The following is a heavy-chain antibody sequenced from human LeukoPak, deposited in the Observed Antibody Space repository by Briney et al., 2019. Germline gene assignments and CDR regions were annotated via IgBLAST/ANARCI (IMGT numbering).Heavy chain of an antibody. V-gene: IGHV4-39*01. CDR2: IYYSGST. CDR3: ARRPINYRASDY. CDR1: GGSISSSSYY. J-gene: IGHJ4*02. D-gene: IGHD5-12*01. Sequence: SEPLSLTCIVSGGSISSSSYYWGWIRQPPGKGLEWIGSIYYSGSTYYNPSLKSRVTISVDTSNNQFSLKVRSVTAADTAVYYCARRPINYRASDYWGQGTLVTVS.